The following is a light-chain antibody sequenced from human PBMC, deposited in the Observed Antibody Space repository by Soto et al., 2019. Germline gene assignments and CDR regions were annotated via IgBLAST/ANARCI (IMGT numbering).Light chain of an antibody. V-gene: IGLV2-14*03. CDR3: SSYPTRNTDV. CDR2: DVT. Sequence: QSVLTEPASVSGSPGQSISISCIGTRSDVGAFNYVSWYQHHPGKAPQLIIYDVTSRPSGVSNRFSASKSGNTASLPISGLPAADEADYSCSSYPTRNTDVFGTGTKVTVL. CDR1: RSDVGAFNY. J-gene: IGLJ1*01.